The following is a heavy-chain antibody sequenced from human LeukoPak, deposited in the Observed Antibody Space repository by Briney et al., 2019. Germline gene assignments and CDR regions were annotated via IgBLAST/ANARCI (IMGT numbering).Heavy chain of an antibody. J-gene: IGHJ3*02. CDR3: AREILAAAGTDAFDI. CDR2: IYYSGST. V-gene: IGHV4-59*01. D-gene: IGHD6-13*01. CDR1: GGSISSYY. Sequence: SETLSLTCTVSGGSISSYYWSWIRQPPGKGLEWLGYIYYSGSTNYNPSLKSRVTISVDTSKDQFSLKLSSVTSADTAVYYCAREILAAAGTDAFDIWGQGTMVTVSS.